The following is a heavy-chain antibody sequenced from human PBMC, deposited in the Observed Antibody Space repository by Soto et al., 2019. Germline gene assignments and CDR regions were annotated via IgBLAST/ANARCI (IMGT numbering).Heavy chain of an antibody. Sequence: GGSLRLSCAASGFTFRSFTMNWVRQAPGKGLEWVSTISSNSAYIYYTDALRGRFTISRDNAKNSLHLQMNSLRAEDTAVYYCTRDESRDSSARGWFDPWGPGTLVTVSS. CDR3: TRDESRDSSARGWFDP. V-gene: IGHV3-21*01. D-gene: IGHD6-13*01. CDR1: GFTFRSFT. J-gene: IGHJ5*02. CDR2: ISSNSAYI.